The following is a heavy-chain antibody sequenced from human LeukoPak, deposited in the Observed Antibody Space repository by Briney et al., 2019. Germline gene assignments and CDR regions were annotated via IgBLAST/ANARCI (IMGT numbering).Heavy chain of an antibody. CDR1: GGTFSSYA. Sequence: SVKVSCKASGGTFSSYAISWVRQAPGQGLEWMGGIIPIFGTANYAQKFQGRVTITADESTSTAYMELSSLRSEDTAVYYCARVGYCSSTSCHGDYWGQGTLVTVSS. D-gene: IGHD2-2*01. CDR3: ARVGYCSSTSCHGDY. J-gene: IGHJ4*02. CDR2: IIPIFGTA. V-gene: IGHV1-69*13.